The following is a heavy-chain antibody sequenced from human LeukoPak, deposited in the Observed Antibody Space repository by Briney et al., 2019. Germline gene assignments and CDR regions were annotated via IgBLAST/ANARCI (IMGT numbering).Heavy chain of an antibody. CDR2: ISYDGSNK. J-gene: IGHJ3*02. CDR3: AKDLGIAAAGRETRAFDI. D-gene: IGHD6-13*01. V-gene: IGHV3-30*18. CDR1: GFTFRGYS. Sequence: GGSLRLSCAASGFTFRGYSMNWVRQAPGRGLEWVAVISYDGSNKYYADSVKGRFTISRGNSKNTLYLQMNSLRAEDTAVYYCAKDLGIAAAGRETRAFDIWGQGTMVTVSS.